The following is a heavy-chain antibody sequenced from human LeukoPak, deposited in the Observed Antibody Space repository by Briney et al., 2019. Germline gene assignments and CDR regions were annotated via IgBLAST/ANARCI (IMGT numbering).Heavy chain of an antibody. Sequence: SETLSLTCSVSGGSIRDSSYYWALIRQPPGKGLEWIGSIYYSGSTYYNPSLQSRLTMSVDTSNNRFSLNLRSVTAADTAMYYCTRANGYGLIDYWGQGTLVTVSS. J-gene: IGHJ4*02. CDR1: GGSIRDSSYY. CDR3: TRANGYGLIDY. CDR2: IYYSGST. D-gene: IGHD3-10*01. V-gene: IGHV4-39*07.